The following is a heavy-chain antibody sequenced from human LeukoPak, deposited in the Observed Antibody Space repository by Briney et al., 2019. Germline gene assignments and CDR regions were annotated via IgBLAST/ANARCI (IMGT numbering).Heavy chain of an antibody. CDR3: ASASARPGWFDP. Sequence: GGSLRLSCAASGFTFSDYYMSWIRQAPGKGLEWVSYISSSGSTIYYADSVKGRFTISRDNAKNSLYLLMNSLRAEVTAVYYCASASARPGWFDPWGQGTRVTVSS. V-gene: IGHV3-11*01. CDR2: ISSSGSTI. CDR1: GFTFSDYY. D-gene: IGHD6-6*01. J-gene: IGHJ5*02.